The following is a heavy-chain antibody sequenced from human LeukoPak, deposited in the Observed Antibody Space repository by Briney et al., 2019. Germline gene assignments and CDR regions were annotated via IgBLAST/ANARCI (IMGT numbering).Heavy chain of an antibody. CDR1: GGSFSGYY. CDR2: INHSGCT. J-gene: IGHJ4*02. Sequence: SETLSLTCAVYGGSFSGYYWSWIRQPPGKGLEWIGEINHSGCTNYNPSLKSRVTISVDTSKNQFSLKLSSVTAADTAVYYCARESRDSSGYYLWGQGTLVTVSS. CDR3: ARESRDSSGYYL. D-gene: IGHD3-22*01. V-gene: IGHV4-34*01.